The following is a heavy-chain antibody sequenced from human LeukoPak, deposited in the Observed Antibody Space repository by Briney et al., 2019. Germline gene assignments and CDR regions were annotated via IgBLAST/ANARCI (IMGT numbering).Heavy chain of an antibody. Sequence: SETLSLTCAVSGGSISSYYWSWIRQPPGKGLEWIGYIYYSGSTNYNPSLKSRVTISVDTSKNQFSLKLSSVTAADTAVYYCARQGLLYYFDYWGQGTLVTVSS. CDR1: GGSISSYY. CDR3: ARQGLLYYFDY. CDR2: IYYSGST. J-gene: IGHJ4*02. D-gene: IGHD2-15*01. V-gene: IGHV4-59*08.